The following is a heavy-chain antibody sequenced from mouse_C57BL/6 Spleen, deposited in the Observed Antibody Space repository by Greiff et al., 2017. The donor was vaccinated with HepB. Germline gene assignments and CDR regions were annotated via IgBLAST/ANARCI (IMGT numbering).Heavy chain of an antibody. CDR1: GYSITSGYY. D-gene: IGHD2-4*01. CDR2: ISYDGSN. CDR3: ARYEYEGGFDV. Sequence: EVQLQESGPGLVKPSQSLSLTCSVTGYSITSGYYWNWIRQFPGNKLEWIGYISYDGSNNYNPSLKNRISITRDTSKNQFFLKLNSVTTEDTATYYCARYEYEGGFDVWGTGTTVTVSS. V-gene: IGHV3-6*01. J-gene: IGHJ1*03.